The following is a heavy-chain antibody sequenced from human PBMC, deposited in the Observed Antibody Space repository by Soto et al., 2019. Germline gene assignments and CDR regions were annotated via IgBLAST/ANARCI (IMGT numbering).Heavy chain of an antibody. CDR3: ARDRRSEEETFDY. CDR2: IIPIFGTT. V-gene: IGHV1-69*13. J-gene: IGHJ4*02. Sequence: ASVKVSCKASGGTFSSYAISWVRQAPGQGLEWMGGIIPIFGTTNYAQNFQGRVTITADESTSTAYMDLSGLRSEDTAVYYCARDRRSEEETFDYWGQGTLVTVSS. CDR1: GGTFSSYA.